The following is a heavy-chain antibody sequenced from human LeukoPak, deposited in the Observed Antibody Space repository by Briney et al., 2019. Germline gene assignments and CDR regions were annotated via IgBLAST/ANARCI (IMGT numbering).Heavy chain of an antibody. CDR1: GGSISSGDYY. J-gene: IGHJ4*02. CDR2: IYYSGST. CDR3: ARRSLIGGVIAYFDY. Sequence: PSQTLSLTCTVSGGSISSGDYYWSWIRQPPGKGLEWIVYIYYSGSTYYNPSLKSRVTIAVDTSKSQFSLNLSSVTAADTAVYYCARRSLIGGVIAYFDYWGQGTLVTVSS. D-gene: IGHD3-16*02. V-gene: IGHV4-30-4*01.